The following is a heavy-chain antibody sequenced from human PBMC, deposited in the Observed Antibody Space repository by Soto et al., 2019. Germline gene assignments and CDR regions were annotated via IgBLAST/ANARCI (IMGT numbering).Heavy chain of an antibody. Sequence: SVKVSCKGSGGTFSSYTIIWVRQSPGQGLEWMGGTSPIFGTANYAQKFQGRVTITADKAANTVYMELSSLRSEDTALYYCAREVYFFPGRDYKSFGIWGQGTTVTVSS. V-gene: IGHV1-69*06. D-gene: IGHD2-21*01. CDR2: TSPIFGTA. CDR3: AREVYFFPGRDYKSFGI. J-gene: IGHJ3*02. CDR1: GGTFSSYT.